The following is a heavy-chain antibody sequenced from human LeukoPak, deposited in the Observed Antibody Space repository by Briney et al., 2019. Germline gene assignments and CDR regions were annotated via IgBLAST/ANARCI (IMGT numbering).Heavy chain of an antibody. CDR3: WRDAQSSKQLVSY. Sequence: QPGRSLRLSCAASGFTLSTRYMTWVRQVPGKGLEGFSVIYTDGSTFYTDSSKGGSTISRRNSKNTLYLQMNKLRAEEKAVYYSWRDAQSSKQLVSYWGQGTLVTVSS. D-gene: IGHD6-13*01. CDR1: GFTLSTRY. J-gene: IGHJ4*02. CDR2: IYTDGST. V-gene: IGHV3-53*01.